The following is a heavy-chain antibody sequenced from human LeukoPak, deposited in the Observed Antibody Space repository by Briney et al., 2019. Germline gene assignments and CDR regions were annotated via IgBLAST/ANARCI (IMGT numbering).Heavy chain of an antibody. Sequence: PGGSLRLSCAASGFTFSSYNMKWVRQAPGKGLEWVSLISGDGGSTYYADSVKGRFTISRDNSKNSLYLQMNSLRTEDTALYYCAKDQGLVRGVIDYWGQGTLVTVSS. CDR1: GFTFSSYN. CDR3: AKDQGLVRGVIDY. CDR2: ISGDGGST. V-gene: IGHV3-43*02. J-gene: IGHJ4*02. D-gene: IGHD6-19*01.